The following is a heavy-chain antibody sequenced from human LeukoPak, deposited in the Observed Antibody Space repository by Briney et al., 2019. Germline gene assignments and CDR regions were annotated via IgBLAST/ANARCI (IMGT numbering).Heavy chain of an antibody. CDR2: ISAYNGNT. Sequence: ASVKVSCKASGYTFTSYGICWVRQAPGQGLEWMGWISAYNGNTNYAQKLQGRVTMTTDTSTSTAYMELRSLRSDDTAAYYCARVSGYCSSTSCPIDYWGQGTLVTVSS. J-gene: IGHJ4*02. D-gene: IGHD2-2*01. CDR3: ARVSGYCSSTSCPIDY. V-gene: IGHV1-18*01. CDR1: GYTFTSYG.